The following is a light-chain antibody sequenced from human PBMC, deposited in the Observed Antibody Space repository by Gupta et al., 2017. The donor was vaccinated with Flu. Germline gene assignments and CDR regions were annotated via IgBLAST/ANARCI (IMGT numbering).Light chain of an antibody. CDR1: SSDVGAYNY. V-gene: IGLV2-14*01. Sequence: ITISCTGTSSDVGAYNYVSWYQQHPGKAPKLMIYEVSNRPSGVSNRFSGSKSGNTASLTISGLQAEDEADYYCSSYTRSSTLEVFGTGTKVTVL. J-gene: IGLJ1*01. CDR2: EVS. CDR3: SSYTRSSTLEV.